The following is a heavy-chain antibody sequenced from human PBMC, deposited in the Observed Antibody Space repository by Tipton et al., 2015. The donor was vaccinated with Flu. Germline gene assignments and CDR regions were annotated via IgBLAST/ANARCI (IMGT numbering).Heavy chain of an antibody. J-gene: IGHJ4*02. CDR3: VRIGDYSGAF. V-gene: IGHV4-4*07. CDR1: GGSISSYY. CDR2: IYITGNT. D-gene: IGHD2-15*01. Sequence: TLSLTCTVSGGSISSYYWSWIRQPAGKRLEWIGRIYITGNTVYNPNFKSRVSMSVDTSKNQFSLRLTSVTAADTAVYYCVRIGDYSGAFWGRGTLVTASS.